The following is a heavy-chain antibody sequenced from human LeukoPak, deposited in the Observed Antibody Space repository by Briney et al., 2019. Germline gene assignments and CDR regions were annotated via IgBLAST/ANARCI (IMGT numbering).Heavy chain of an antibody. V-gene: IGHV5-51*01. CDR3: ARAPSGYVLGHTRVTFYYFDY. J-gene: IGHJ4*02. D-gene: IGHD5-12*01. CDR1: GYSFISYW. CDR2: IYPGDSDT. Sequence: GESLKISCKGSGYSFISYWIGWVRQMPGKGLEWMGIIYPGDSDTRYSPSFQGQVTISADKSISTAYLQWSSLKASDTAMYYCARAPSGYVLGHTRVTFYYFDYWGQGTLVTVSS.